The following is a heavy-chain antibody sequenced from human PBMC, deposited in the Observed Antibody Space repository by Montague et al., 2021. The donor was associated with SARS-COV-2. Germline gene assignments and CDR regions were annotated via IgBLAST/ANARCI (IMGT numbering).Heavy chain of an antibody. CDR1: GFSFSSSV. Sequence: SLRLSRAASGFSFSSSVMHWVRQAPGKGLEWVAVISYDGNIKNYIDSVKGRFTISRDNSKNTLYLQMNGLRPDDTAVYYCARGPHYCSGGDCFWGQGALVTVSS. J-gene: IGHJ4*02. V-gene: IGHV3-30*04. CDR3: ARGPHYCSGGDCF. CDR2: ISYDGNIK. D-gene: IGHD2-15*01.